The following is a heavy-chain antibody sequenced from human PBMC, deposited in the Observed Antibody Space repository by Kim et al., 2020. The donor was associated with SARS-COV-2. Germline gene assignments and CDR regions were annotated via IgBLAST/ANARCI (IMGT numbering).Heavy chain of an antibody. D-gene: IGHD1-1*01. J-gene: IGHJ3*02. Sequence: SGKGLLTISRDNAKNSLYLKMNSRRAEDTAVYYCARDGDLERNDKDAFDIWGQGTMVTVSS. CDR3: ARDGDLERNDKDAFDI. V-gene: IGHV3-11*06.